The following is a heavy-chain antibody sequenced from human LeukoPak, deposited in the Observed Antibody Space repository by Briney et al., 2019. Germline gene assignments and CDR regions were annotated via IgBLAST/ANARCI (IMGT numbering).Heavy chain of an antibody. CDR1: GYTLTELS. J-gene: IGHJ3*02. Sequence: ASVKVSCKVSGYTLTELSMHWVRQAPGKGLEWMGGFDPEDGETIYAQKFQGRVTMTEDTSTDTAYMELSSLRSEDTAVYYCAIAYYYDSSGLSGGAFDIWGQGTMVTVSS. CDR3: AIAYYYDSSGLSGGAFDI. V-gene: IGHV1-24*01. D-gene: IGHD3-22*01. CDR2: FDPEDGET.